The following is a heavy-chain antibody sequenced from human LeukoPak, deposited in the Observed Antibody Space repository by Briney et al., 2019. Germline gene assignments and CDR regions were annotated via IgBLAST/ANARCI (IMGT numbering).Heavy chain of an antibody. D-gene: IGHD3-3*02. CDR2: IFDTVTT. J-gene: IGHJ4*02. V-gene: IGHV4-59*11. Sequence: SETLSLTCALSGASMNTHYWSLIPPPPRKGPWRSGYIFDTVTTKANPSLKSLFTLSADTSQNQFSLWMSSVTPAHTPVYYCATIKHGNIFGYFDFWGQGIPVTVSS. CDR3: ATIKHGNIFGYFDF. CDR1: GASMNTHY.